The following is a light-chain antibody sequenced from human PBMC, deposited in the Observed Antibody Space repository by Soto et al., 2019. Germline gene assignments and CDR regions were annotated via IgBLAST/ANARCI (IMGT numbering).Light chain of an antibody. CDR3: QQYGSSGT. CDR2: GAS. V-gene: IGKV3-20*01. CDR1: QSVGSY. Sequence: EIVLTQSPDTLSLSPGERATLSCRASQSVGSYVAWYQQKLGQAPRLLIYGASNRATGIPDRFSGSGSGTDFTLTISRLEPEDFAVYYCQQYGSSGTFGQGTKVDIK. J-gene: IGKJ1*01.